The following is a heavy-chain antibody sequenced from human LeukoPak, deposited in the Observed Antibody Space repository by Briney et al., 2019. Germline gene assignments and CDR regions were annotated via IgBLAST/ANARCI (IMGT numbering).Heavy chain of an antibody. D-gene: IGHD3-22*01. J-gene: IGHJ6*02. CDR1: GGSISSYY. CDR3: ARSDSSGYYWLGNYYYYGMDV. V-gene: IGHV4-39*07. CDR2: IYYSGST. Sequence: PSETLSLTCTVSGGSISSYYWGWIRQPPGKGLEWIGSIYYSGSTYYNPSLKSRVTISVDTSKNQFSLKLSSVTAADTAVYYCARSDSSGYYWLGNYYYYGMDVWGQGTTVTVSS.